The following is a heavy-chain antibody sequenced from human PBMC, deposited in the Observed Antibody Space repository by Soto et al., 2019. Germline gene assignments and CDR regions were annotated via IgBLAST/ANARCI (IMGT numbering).Heavy chain of an antibody. J-gene: IGHJ3*02. CDR1: GYTFTSYY. CDR2: INPSGGST. V-gene: IGHV1-46*01. Sequence: QVQLVQSGAEVKKPGASVKVSCKASGYTFTSYYMHWVRQAPGQGLEWMGIINPSGGSTSYAQKFQGRVTMTRDTSTSTVYMELSSLRSEDTAVYHCAREGYCSSTSCQRDAFDIWGQGTMVTVSS. CDR3: AREGYCSSTSCQRDAFDI. D-gene: IGHD2-2*01.